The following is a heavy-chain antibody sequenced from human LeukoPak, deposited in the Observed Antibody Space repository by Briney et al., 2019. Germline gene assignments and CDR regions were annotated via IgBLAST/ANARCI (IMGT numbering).Heavy chain of an antibody. J-gene: IGHJ4*02. Sequence: PGGSLRLSCSASGFTFSSYAMHWVRQAPGKGLEYVSAISSNGGSTYYADSVKGRFTISKDNAKNTVYLQMNSLRAEDTAVYYCVSFYETYWGRGTLVTVSS. CDR3: VSFYETY. D-gene: IGHD2/OR15-2a*01. V-gene: IGHV3-64D*06. CDR2: ISSNGGST. CDR1: GFTFSSYA.